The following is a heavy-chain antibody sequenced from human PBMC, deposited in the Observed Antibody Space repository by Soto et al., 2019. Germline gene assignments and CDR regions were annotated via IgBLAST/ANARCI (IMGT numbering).Heavy chain of an antibody. D-gene: IGHD3-16*01. V-gene: IGHV3-23*01. J-gene: IGHJ3*02. CDR1: GFPFSSYA. CDR2: ISGSGGRT. Sequence: PGGSLRLSCVASGFPFSSYAMSWVRQTPGKGLGWVSGISGSGGRTYYADSVKGRFTISRDNSNNTLSLQMHVLRVEDTAVYFCAKGGYYSLFDIWGQGTMVTVSS. CDR3: AKGGYYSLFDI.